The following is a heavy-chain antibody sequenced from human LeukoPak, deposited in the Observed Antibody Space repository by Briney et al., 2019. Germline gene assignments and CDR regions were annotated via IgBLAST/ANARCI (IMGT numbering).Heavy chain of an antibody. CDR1: GFTFDDYA. CDR2: ISWNSGSI. J-gene: IGHJ4*02. Sequence: GRSLRLSCAASGFTFDDYAMHWVRQAPGKGLEWVSGISWNSGSIGYADSVKGRFTISRDNAKNSLYLQMNSLRAEDTAVYYCARELLWFGGFDYWGQGTLVTVSS. D-gene: IGHD3-10*01. V-gene: IGHV3-9*01. CDR3: ARELLWFGGFDY.